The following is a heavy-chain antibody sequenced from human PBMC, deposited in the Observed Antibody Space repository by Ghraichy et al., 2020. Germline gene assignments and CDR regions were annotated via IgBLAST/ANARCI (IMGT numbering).Heavy chain of an antibody. V-gene: IGHV1-69*13. CDR1: GGHFRSYA. D-gene: IGHD2/OR15-2a*01. CDR3: ARDRTTTPRPYDAFDI. CDR2: IIPIFGTA. J-gene: IGHJ3*02. Sequence: SVKVSCKASGGHFRSYAISWERQAPGQGLEWMGGIIPIFGTANYAQKFQGRVTITADESTSTAYMELSSLRSEDTAVYYCARDRTTTPRPYDAFDIWGQVTMVTVAS.